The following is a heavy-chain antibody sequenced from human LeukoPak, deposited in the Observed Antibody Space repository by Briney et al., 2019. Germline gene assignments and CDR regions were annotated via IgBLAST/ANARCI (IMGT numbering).Heavy chain of an antibody. V-gene: IGHV3-23*01. CDR2: ISDSGGIT. D-gene: IGHD3-10*01. J-gene: IGHJ4*02. Sequence: GGSLRLSCAASGFTFSGYAMTWVRQAPGKGLEWVSSISDSGGITFYADSVKGRFTISRDNSKNTLYLQMNSLRAEDTAVYYRAREGGRSGEFFDYWGQGTLVTVSS. CDR3: AREGGRSGEFFDY. CDR1: GFTFSGYA.